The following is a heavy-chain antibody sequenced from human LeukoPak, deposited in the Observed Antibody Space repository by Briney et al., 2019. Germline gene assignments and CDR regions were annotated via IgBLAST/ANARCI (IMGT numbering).Heavy chain of an antibody. J-gene: IGHJ4*02. CDR2: IWYDGSNK. CDR1: GFGFSNYG. Sequence: GGSLRLSXAASGFGFSNYGMHWVCQAPGKGLEWVAHIWYDGSNKYYADSLKGRFTISRDNSKNTLFLQMNSLRTEDTAVYYCSRGEWELSDYWGQGTLVTVSS. V-gene: IGHV3-30*02. CDR3: SRGEWELSDY. D-gene: IGHD1-26*01.